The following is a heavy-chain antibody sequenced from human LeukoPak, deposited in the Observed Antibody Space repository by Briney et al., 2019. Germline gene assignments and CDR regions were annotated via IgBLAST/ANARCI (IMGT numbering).Heavy chain of an antibody. J-gene: IGHJ4*02. V-gene: IGHV3-30*02. Sequence: GGSLRLSCAASGFTFSSYGMHWVRQAPGKGLEWVAFIRYDGSNKYYADSVKGRFTISRDNSKNTLYLQMNSLKTEDTAVYYCTRTNKAAMVSRVLSGVTLLFDYWGQGTLVTVSS. CDR2: IRYDGSNK. CDR3: TRTNKAAMVSRVLSGVTLLFDY. CDR1: GFTFSSYG. D-gene: IGHD5-18*01.